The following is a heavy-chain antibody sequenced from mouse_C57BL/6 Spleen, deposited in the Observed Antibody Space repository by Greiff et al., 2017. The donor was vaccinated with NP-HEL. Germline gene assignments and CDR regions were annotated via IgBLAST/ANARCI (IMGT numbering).Heavy chain of an antibody. D-gene: IGHD2-2*01. V-gene: IGHV1-26*01. Sequence: EVQLQQSGPELVKPGASVKISCKASGYTFTDYYMNWVKQSHGKSLEWIGDINPNNGGTSYNQKFKGKATLTVDKSSSTAYMELRSLTSEDSAVYYCAREGYYGYDEGTWFAYWGQGTLVTVSA. CDR3: AREGYYGYDEGTWFAY. CDR2: INPNNGGT. J-gene: IGHJ3*01. CDR1: GYTFTDYY.